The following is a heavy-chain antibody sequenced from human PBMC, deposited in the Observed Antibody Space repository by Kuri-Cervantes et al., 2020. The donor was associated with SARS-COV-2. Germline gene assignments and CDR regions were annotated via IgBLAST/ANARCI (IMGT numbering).Heavy chain of an antibody. Sequence: SVKVSCKASGYTFTSYGISWVRQAPGQGLEWMGGIIPIFGTANYAQKFQGRVTITTDESTSTAYMELSSLRSDDTAVYYCASARSLNWGSFDYWGQGTLVTVSS. CDR2: IIPIFGTA. V-gene: IGHV1-69*05. D-gene: IGHD7-27*01. J-gene: IGHJ4*02. CDR1: GYTFTSYG. CDR3: ASARSLNWGSFDY.